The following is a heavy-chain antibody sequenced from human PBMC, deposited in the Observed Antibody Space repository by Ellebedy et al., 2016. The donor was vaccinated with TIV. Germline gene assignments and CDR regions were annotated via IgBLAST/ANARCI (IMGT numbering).Heavy chain of an antibody. Sequence: AASVKVSCKAYGYTLSSYGISWVRQAPGQGLEWMGWINPYNGNTNYAQKFQDRVTMTTDTFTSTAYMELRSLRSDDTAVYYCARGSYVDYWGQGTLVTVSS. CDR2: INPYNGNT. CDR3: ARGSYVDY. V-gene: IGHV1-18*04. J-gene: IGHJ4*02. CDR1: GYTLSSYG. D-gene: IGHD3-10*01.